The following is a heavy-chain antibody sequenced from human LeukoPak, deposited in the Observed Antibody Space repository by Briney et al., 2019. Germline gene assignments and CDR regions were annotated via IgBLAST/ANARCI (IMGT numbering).Heavy chain of an antibody. V-gene: IGHV3-30*02. J-gene: IGHJ3*02. CDR3: ANLNWGSTGDAFDI. D-gene: IGHD7-27*01. CDR1: GFTFSSYG. Sequence: QSGGSLRLSCAASGFTFSSYGMHWVRQAPGKGLEWVAFIRYDGGKKYYADSVKGRFTISRDNAKNSLYLQMNSLRAEDTAVYYCANLNWGSTGDAFDIWGQGTMVTVSS. CDR2: IRYDGGKK.